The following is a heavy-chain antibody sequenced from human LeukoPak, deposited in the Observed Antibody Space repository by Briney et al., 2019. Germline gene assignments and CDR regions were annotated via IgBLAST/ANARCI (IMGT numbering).Heavy chain of an antibody. Sequence: ASVKVSCKASGYTFTIYGISWVRQAPGQGLGWMGWISAYNGNTNYAQKLQGRVTMTTDTSTSTAYMELRSLRSDDTAVYYCARDIWARGLPGYWGQGTLVTVSS. CDR1: GYTFTIYG. D-gene: IGHD3-16*01. J-gene: IGHJ4*02. V-gene: IGHV1-18*01. CDR2: ISAYNGNT. CDR3: ARDIWARGLPGY.